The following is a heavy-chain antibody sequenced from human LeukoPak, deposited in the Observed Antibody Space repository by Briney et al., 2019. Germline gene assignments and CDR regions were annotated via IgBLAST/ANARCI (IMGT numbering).Heavy chain of an antibody. J-gene: IGHJ4*02. V-gene: IGHV1-18*01. CDR1: GYTFPSYG. D-gene: IGHD3-22*01. CDR3: ARIVVYYYDSSGYYYFDY. CDR2: ISAYNGNT. Sequence: ASVKVSCKASGYTFPSYGISWVRQAPGQGLEWMGWISAYNGNTNYAQKLQGRVTMTTDTSTSTAYMELRSLRSDDTAVYYCARIVVYYYDSSGYYYFDYWGQGTLVTVSS.